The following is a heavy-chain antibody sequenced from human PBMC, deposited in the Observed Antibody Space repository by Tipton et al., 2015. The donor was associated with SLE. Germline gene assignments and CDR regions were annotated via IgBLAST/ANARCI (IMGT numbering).Heavy chain of an antibody. CDR1: GGSIRSSSYY. D-gene: IGHD1/OR15-1a*01. CDR3: ARDVGRTLGNWFDP. CDR2: IYYSGST. J-gene: IGHJ5*02. V-gene: IGHV4-39*07. Sequence: TLSLTCTVSGGSIRSSSYYWGWFRQPPGKGLEWIGSIYYSGSTNYNPSLKSRVTISVDTSKNQFSLKLSSVTAADTAVYYCARDVGRTLGNWFDPWGQGTLVTVSS.